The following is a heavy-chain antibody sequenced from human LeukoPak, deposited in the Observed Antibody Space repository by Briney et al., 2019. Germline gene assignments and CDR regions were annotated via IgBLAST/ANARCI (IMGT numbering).Heavy chain of an antibody. Sequence: SETLPLTCAVYGGSFSGYYWSWIRQPPGKGLEWIGEINHSGSTNYNPSLKSRVTISVDTSKNQFSLKLSSVTAADTAVYYCASYSSSYNYYYYYGMDVWGQGTTVTVSS. CDR1: GGSFSGYY. V-gene: IGHV4-34*01. CDR3: ASYSSSYNYYYYYGMDV. D-gene: IGHD6-6*01. CDR2: INHSGST. J-gene: IGHJ6*02.